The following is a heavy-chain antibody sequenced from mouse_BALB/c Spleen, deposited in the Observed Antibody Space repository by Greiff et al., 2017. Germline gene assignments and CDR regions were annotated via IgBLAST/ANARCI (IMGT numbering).Heavy chain of an antibody. CDR2: ISSGGSYT. CDR1: GFTFSSYG. Sequence: EVQLQESGGDLVKPGGSLKLSCAASGFTFSSYGMYWVRQTPDKGLEWVATISSGGSYTYYPDSVKGRVTISRDNAKNTLYLQMRSLTSEDAAMDYCARERGFINDSMDYWGQGTSVTVSA. J-gene: IGHJ4*01. D-gene: IGHD1-1*01. CDR3: ARERGFINDSMDY. V-gene: IGHV5-6*01.